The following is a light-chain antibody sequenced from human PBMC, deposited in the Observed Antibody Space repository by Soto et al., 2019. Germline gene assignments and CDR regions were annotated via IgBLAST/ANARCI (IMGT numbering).Light chain of an antibody. Sequence: QSALTQPASVSGSPGQSISVSCTGTSSDVGSSVLVSWYQQHPGKAPKLMLFEVNKRPSGVSNRFSGSKSGNTASLTISGLQAEDEADYYCCAYGGSSNPDVFGTGTKVTVL. CDR1: SSDVGSSVL. V-gene: IGLV2-23*02. CDR2: EVN. J-gene: IGLJ1*01. CDR3: CAYGGSSNPDV.